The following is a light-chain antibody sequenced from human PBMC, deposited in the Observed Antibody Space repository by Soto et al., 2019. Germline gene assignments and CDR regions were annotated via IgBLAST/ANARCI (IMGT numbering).Light chain of an antibody. CDR2: DAS. CDR3: QQHT. CDR1: QTISNW. V-gene: IGKV1-5*01. Sequence: DIQMTQSPSTLSASVGDRVTITCRASQTISNWLAWYQQKPGKAPRLLIYDASTLESGVPSRFSGSAPGTEFTLTISSLQPDDFATYYCQQHTFGQGTKLEIK. J-gene: IGKJ2*01.